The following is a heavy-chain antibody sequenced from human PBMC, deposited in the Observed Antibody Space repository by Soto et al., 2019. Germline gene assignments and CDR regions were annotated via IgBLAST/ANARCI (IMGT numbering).Heavy chain of an antibody. V-gene: IGHV3-30-3*01. J-gene: IGHJ4*02. CDR3: ARGEDSSSWYSPCYFDY. D-gene: IGHD6-13*01. Sequence: QVQLVESGGGVVQPGRSLRLSCAASGFTFSSYAMHWVRQAPGKGLEWVAVISYDGSNKYYADSVKGRVTISRDNSKNTLYLQMNSLRAEDTAVYYCARGEDSSSWYSPCYFDYWGQGTLVTVSS. CDR2: ISYDGSNK. CDR1: GFTFSSYA.